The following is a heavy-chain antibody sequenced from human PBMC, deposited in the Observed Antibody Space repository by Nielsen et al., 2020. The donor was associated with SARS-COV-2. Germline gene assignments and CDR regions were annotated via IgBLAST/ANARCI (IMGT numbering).Heavy chain of an antibody. V-gene: IGHV3-30*04. J-gene: IGHJ4*02. D-gene: IGHD6-19*01. Sequence: GGSLRLSCAASGFTFSSYAMHWVRQAPGKGLEWVAVISYDGSNKYYADSVKGRFTISRDNSKNTLYLQMNSLRAEDTAVYYCGGSGWSRGYWGQGTLVTVSS. CDR2: ISYDGSNK. CDR1: GFTFSSYA. CDR3: GGSGWSRGY.